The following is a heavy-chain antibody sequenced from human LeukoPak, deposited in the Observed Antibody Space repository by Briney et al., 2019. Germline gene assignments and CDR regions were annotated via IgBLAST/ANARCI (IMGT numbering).Heavy chain of an antibody. Sequence: GGSLRLSCAASGFTSRSYAMNWVRQAPGKGLQWVSVISDSGGSAHYADSVQGRFTISRDNSKNTLYIQMNSLRAEDTAIYYCAKGTTSSPTCPIDYWGPGTLVTVSS. CDR2: ISDSGGSA. J-gene: IGHJ4*02. CDR1: GFTSRSYA. CDR3: AKGTTSSPTCPIDY. D-gene: IGHD2-2*01. V-gene: IGHV3-23*01.